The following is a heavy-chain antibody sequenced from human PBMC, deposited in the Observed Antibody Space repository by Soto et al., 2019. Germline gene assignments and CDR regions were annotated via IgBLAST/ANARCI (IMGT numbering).Heavy chain of an antibody. V-gene: IGHV4-31*03. Sequence: SETLSLTCTVSGGSISSGGYYWSWIRQHPGKGLEWIGYIYYSGSTYYNPSLKSRVTISVDTSKNQFSLKLSSVTAADTAVYYCARVVSIARPYYFDYWGQGTLVTVSS. J-gene: IGHJ4*02. CDR1: GGSISSGGYY. D-gene: IGHD2-21*01. CDR2: IYYSGST. CDR3: ARVVSIARPYYFDY.